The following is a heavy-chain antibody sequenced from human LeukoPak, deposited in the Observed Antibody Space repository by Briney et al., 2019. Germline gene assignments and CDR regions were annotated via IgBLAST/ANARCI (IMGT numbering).Heavy chain of an antibody. CDR1: GYSFTSYD. Sequence: GASVKVSCNASGYSFTSYDINWVRQAPGQGLEWMGWVNPKSGNTGYKQKFQARVTITRDTSISAAYMELSSLTPDDTAVYFCARGLPLGYCTYGVCYPPKHFDFWGQGTLVTVSS. CDR3: ARGLPLGYCTYGVCYPPKHFDF. V-gene: IGHV1-8*03. D-gene: IGHD2-8*01. J-gene: IGHJ4*02. CDR2: VNPKSGNT.